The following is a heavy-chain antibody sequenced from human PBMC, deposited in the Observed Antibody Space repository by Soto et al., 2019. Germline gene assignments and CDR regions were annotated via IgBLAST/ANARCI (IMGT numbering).Heavy chain of an antibody. J-gene: IGHJ6*02. D-gene: IGHD3-22*01. CDR2: INSDGSST. CDR1: VFRFINCC. V-gene: IGHV3-74*01. Sequence: GSLSLSCAASVFRFINCCMHWVRQAPGMGLVWVSHINSDGSSTTYADSVKGRFTISRDNAKNTLYLQMNSLRAEDTAVYYCARAIGYYGMDVWGQGTTVTVSS. CDR3: ARAIGYYGMDV.